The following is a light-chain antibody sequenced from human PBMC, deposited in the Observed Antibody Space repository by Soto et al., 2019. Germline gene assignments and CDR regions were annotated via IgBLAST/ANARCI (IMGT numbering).Light chain of an antibody. CDR2: GIS. J-gene: IGLJ1*01. CDR1: SSNIGAGYD. Sequence: QSVLTQPPSVSGAPGQRVTISCTGSSSNIGAGYDVHWYQQLPGTAPKLLIYGISNRPSGVPDRFSGSKSGTSASLAITGLQDEDEADYYCQSYDSSLSALYVFGTGTKVTVL. CDR3: QSYDSSLSALYV. V-gene: IGLV1-40*01.